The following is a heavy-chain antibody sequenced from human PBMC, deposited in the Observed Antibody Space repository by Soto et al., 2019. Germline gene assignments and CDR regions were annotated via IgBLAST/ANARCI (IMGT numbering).Heavy chain of an antibody. J-gene: IGHJ5*02. CDR3: AREGLLWFGETYDRFDP. V-gene: IGHV4-39*02. CDR1: GGSISSSSYY. D-gene: IGHD3-10*01. Sequence: SETLSLTCTVSGGSISSSSYYWGWIRQPPGKGLEWIGSIYYSGSTYYNPSLKSRVTISVDTSKNQFSLKPSSVTAADTAVYYCAREGLLWFGETYDRFDPWGQGALVTVSS. CDR2: IYYSGST.